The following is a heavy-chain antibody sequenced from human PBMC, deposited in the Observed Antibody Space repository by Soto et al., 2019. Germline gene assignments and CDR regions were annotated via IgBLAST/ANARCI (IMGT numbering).Heavy chain of an antibody. CDR2: IYYSGST. D-gene: IGHD1-26*01. Sequence: QLQLQESGPGLVKPSETLSLTCTVSGGSISSSSYYWGWIRQPPGKGLEWIGSIYYSGSTYYNPSLKSRVTISVDTSKNQFSLKLSSVTAADTAVYYCAGGVGGQLSHYFDYWGQGTLVTVSS. V-gene: IGHV4-39*01. J-gene: IGHJ4*02. CDR1: GGSISSSSYY. CDR3: AGGVGGQLSHYFDY.